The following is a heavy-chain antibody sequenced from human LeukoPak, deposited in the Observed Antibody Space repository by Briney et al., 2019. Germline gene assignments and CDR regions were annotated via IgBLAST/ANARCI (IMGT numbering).Heavy chain of an antibody. CDR3: ARDDRGFDL. Sequence: PSETLSLTCTVSGVSMISYYISWVRPSAGKGLEWIGGIDSSGDTNYNPSLGGRVTMSVDTSKNQFSLKLTSVTATDMGIYYCARDDRGFDLWGQGAQVTVSS. CDR2: IDSSGDT. J-gene: IGHJ5*02. CDR1: GVSMISYY. D-gene: IGHD3-22*01. V-gene: IGHV4-4*07.